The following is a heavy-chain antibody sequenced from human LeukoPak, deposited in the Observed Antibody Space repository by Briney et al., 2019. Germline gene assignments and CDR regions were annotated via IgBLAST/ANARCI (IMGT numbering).Heavy chain of an antibody. CDR3: ARDRHCANGVCHSPPGMDV. D-gene: IGHD2-8*01. Sequence: GGSLRLSCAASGFTFSSYSMNWVRQAPGKGLEWVADIWFDGKNEHFADSVKGRFTISRDNSKNTMYLQINSLRAEDTAVYYCARDRHCANGVCHSPPGMDVWGQGTTVTVSS. J-gene: IGHJ6*02. CDR2: IWFDGKNE. CDR1: GFTFSSYS. V-gene: IGHV3-33*08.